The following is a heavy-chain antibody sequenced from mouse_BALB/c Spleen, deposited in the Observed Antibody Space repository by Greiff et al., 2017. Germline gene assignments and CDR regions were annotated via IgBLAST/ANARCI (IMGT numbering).Heavy chain of an antibody. J-gene: IGHJ2*01. CDR2: ISNLAYSI. D-gene: IGHD2-3*01. CDR3: ARDDGYFSFDY. Sequence: EVKLMESGGGLVQPGGSRKLSCAASGFTFSDYGMAWVRQAPGKGPEWVAFISNLAYSIYYADTVTGRFTISRENAKNTLYLEMSSLRSEDTAMYYCARDDGYFSFDYWGQGTTLTVSS. V-gene: IGHV5-15*02. CDR1: GFTFSDYG.